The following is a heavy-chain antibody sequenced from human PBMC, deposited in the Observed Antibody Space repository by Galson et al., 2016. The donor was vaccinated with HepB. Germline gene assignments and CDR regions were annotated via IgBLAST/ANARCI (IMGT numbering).Heavy chain of an antibody. V-gene: IGHV4-61*02. CDR3: AREQRDGHKDDSFDI. Sequence: TLSLTCSVSGGSITIGLYYWSWVRQPAGRGLEWIGRIYSSGKTNYNPSLKSRVAMLLDMSRNQFSSTLKSVTDADTAVYFCAREQRDGHKDDSFDIWAKGQWSPSLQ. J-gene: IGHJ3*02. D-gene: IGHD5-24*01. CDR1: GGSITIGLYY. CDR2: IYSSGKT.